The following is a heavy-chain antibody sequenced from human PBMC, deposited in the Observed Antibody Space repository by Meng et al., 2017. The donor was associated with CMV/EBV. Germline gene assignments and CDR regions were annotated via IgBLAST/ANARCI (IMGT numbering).Heavy chain of an antibody. Sequence: GGSLRLSCAASGFTFSSYSMNWVRQAPGKGLEWVSSISSSSSYIYYADSVKGRFTISRDNAKNSLYLQMNSLRAEDTAVYYCPRGAHCSSTSCYNIWGQGTLVTVSS. J-gene: IGHJ4*02. CDR2: ISSSSSYI. D-gene: IGHD2-2*01. CDR1: GFTFSSYS. V-gene: IGHV3-21*01. CDR3: PRGAHCSSTSCYNI.